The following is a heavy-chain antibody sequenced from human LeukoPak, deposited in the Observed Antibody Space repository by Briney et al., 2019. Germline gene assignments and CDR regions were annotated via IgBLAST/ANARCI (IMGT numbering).Heavy chain of an antibody. D-gene: IGHD5-12*01. CDR3: AKELLSGYSAEYFHH. Sequence: PGGSLRLSCAASGFTFSNYAMSWVRQAPGKGLEWGSAISGSGGSTFYADSVKGRFTISRDNSKNTLYLQMNTLRAEDTAVYYCAKELLSGYSAEYFHHWGQGTLVTVSS. CDR2: ISGSGGST. CDR1: GFTFSNYA. J-gene: IGHJ1*01. V-gene: IGHV3-23*01.